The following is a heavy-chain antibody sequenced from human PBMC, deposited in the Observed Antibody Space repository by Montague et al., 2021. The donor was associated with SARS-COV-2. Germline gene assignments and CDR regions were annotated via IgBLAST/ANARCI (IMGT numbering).Heavy chain of an antibody. J-gene: IGHJ3*02. CDR1: GGSISSYY. CDR3: ARGALFYDSSGYYSDSFDI. CDR2: IYTSGST. Sequence: SETLSLTCTVSGGSISSYYWNWIRQSAGKGLEWTGRIYTSGSTNYDPSLKSRVTMSVDTSKNQFPLKLSSVTAADTAVYYCARGALFYDSSGYYSDSFDIWGQGTMVTVSS. V-gene: IGHV4-4*07. D-gene: IGHD3-22*01.